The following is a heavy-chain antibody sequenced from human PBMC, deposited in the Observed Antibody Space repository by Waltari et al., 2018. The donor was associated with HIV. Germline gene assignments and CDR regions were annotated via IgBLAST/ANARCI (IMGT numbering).Heavy chain of an antibody. CDR2: INTKTGNP. D-gene: IGHD3-10*01. CDR1: GSTLPNCA. J-gene: IGHJ4*02. V-gene: IGHV7-4-1*02. Sequence: QVQLVQSGSELKKPGASVKVSCEASGSTLPNCAMNGVRQAPGQGLEWVGWINTKTGNPTYAQGFTGRFVFSLDTSVSTAYLQISSLKAEDTAVYYCARGPGRSLDYWGQGTLVTVSS. CDR3: ARGPGRSLDY.